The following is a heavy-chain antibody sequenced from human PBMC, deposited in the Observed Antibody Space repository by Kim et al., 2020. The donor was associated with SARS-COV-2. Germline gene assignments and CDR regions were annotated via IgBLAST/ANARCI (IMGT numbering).Heavy chain of an antibody. D-gene: IGHD6-13*01. J-gene: IGHJ6*02. V-gene: IGHV4-59*01. CDR3: ARDGGYSSSWYSAYYGMDV. CDR2: IYYSGST. CDR1: GGSISSYY. Sequence: SETLSLTCTVSGGSISSYYWSWIRQPPGKGLEWIGYIYYSGSTNYNPSLKSRVTISVDTSKNQFSLKLSSVTAADTAVYYCARDGGYSSSWYSAYYGMDVWGQGTTVTVSS.